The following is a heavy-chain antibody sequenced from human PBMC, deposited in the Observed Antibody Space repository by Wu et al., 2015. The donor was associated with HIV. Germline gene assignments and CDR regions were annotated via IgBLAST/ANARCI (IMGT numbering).Heavy chain of an antibody. CDR2: MNPNSGNT. D-gene: IGHD6-19*01. Sequence: QAHLVQSGAEVKKPGASVKVSCKASGYTFTNYDINWVRQATGQGLEWMGWMNPNSGNTNYAQKFKGRVTMTRATSINTAYMELRSLRSDDTAVYYCVRDQQWPTEYYHYYGMDVWGQGTTVTVSS. CDR3: VRDQQWPTEYYHYYGMDV. CDR1: GYTFTNYD. J-gene: IGHJ6*02. V-gene: IGHV1-8*01.